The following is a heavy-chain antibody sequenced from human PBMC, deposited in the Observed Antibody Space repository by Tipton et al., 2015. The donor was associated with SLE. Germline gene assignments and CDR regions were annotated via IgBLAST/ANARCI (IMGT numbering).Heavy chain of an antibody. D-gene: IGHD2-2*01. CDR2: INHSGST. V-gene: IGHV4-34*01. CDR3: AGPIVVVPAAKETTPGGFDY. Sequence: LRLSCAVYGGSFSSYYWSWIRQPPGKGLEWIGEINHSGSTNYNPSLKSRVTISVDTSKNQFSLKLSSVTAADTAVYYCAGPIVVVPAAKETTPGGFDYWGQGTLVTVSS. CDR1: GGSFSSYY. J-gene: IGHJ4*02.